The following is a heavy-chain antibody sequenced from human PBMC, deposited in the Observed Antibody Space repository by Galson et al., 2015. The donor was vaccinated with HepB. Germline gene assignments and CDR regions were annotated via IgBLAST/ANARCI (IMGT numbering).Heavy chain of an antibody. D-gene: IGHD2-2*01. J-gene: IGHJ3*02. Sequence: SVKVSCKASGYTFTNYALHWVRQAPGQRLEWMAWINADNGNTKYSQKLQGRVTITRDTSATTTYMEVSSLRSEDMAVYYCARAAYCGTSSCSDALDIWGQGTMVTVSS. V-gene: IGHV1-3*01. CDR3: ARAAYCGTSSCSDALDI. CDR2: INADNGNT. CDR1: GYTFTNYA.